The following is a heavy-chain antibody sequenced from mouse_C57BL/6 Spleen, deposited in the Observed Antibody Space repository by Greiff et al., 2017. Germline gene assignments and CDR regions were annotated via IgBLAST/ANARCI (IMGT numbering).Heavy chain of an antibody. Sequence: VKVVESGAELVRPGASVTLSCKASGYTFTDYEMHWVKQTPVHGLEWIGAIDPETGGTAYNQKFKGKAILTADKSSSTAYMELRSLTSEASAVYYCTQYFDVWGTGTTVTVSS. J-gene: IGHJ1*03. CDR1: GYTFTDYE. CDR2: IDPETGGT. CDR3: TQYFDV. V-gene: IGHV1-15*01.